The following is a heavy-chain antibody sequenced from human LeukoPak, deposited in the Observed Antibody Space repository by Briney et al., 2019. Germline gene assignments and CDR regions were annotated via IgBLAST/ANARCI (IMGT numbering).Heavy chain of an antibody. CDR2: IYPGDSDT. V-gene: IGHV5-51*01. Sequence: GESLKICCKGSGYSCTSYWIGWVRQMPGKGLEWMGIIYPGDSDTRYSPSFQGQVTISADKSINTAYLHWSSLKASDTAMYYCARQYSAYQYFDYWGQGTLVTVSS. J-gene: IGHJ4*02. CDR3: ARQYSAYQYFDY. D-gene: IGHD5-12*01. CDR1: GYSCTSYW.